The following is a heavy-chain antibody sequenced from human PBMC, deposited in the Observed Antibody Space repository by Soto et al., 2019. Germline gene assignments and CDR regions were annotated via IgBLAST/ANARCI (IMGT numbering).Heavy chain of an antibody. V-gene: IGHV3-23*01. Sequence: GGSLRLSCAASGFTFSNYAMSWVRQAPGKGLEWVSAISGSGGSTYYADSVKGRFTISRDNSKNTLYLQMNSLRAEDTAVFYCAKGSTMIGSSGINWFDTWGQGPLVTVSS. D-gene: IGHD3-22*01. J-gene: IGHJ5*02. CDR2: ISGSGGST. CDR1: GFTFSNYA. CDR3: AKGSTMIGSSGINWFDT.